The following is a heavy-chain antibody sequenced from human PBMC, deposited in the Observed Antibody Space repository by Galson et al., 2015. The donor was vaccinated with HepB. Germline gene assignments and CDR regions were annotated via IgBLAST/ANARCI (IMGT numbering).Heavy chain of an antibody. V-gene: IGHV3-23*01. D-gene: IGHD3-22*01. Sequence: SLRLSCAASGFTFSSYALSWVRQAPGKGLEWVSGISGGGHSTYYADSVKGRFTISRDSSKNMLYLQMNSLRAEDTAVYYCAKDIPSDNSGYYYAFDHWGQGSLVVVSS. CDR2: ISGGGHST. CDR1: GFTFSSYA. J-gene: IGHJ4*02. CDR3: AKDIPSDNSGYYYAFDH.